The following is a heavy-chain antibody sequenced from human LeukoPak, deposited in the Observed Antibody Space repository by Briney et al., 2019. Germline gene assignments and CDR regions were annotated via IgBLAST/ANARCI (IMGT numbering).Heavy chain of an antibody. CDR1: GFTFSSYA. D-gene: IGHD3-9*01. CDR2: ISYDGSNK. Sequence: GRSLRLSCAASGFTFSSYAMHWVRQAPGKGLEWVAVISYDGSNKYYADSVKGRFTISRDNSKNTLYLQMNSLRAEDTAVYYCARDELDWYDAFDIWGQGTMVAVSS. CDR3: ARDELDWYDAFDI. J-gene: IGHJ3*02. V-gene: IGHV3-30*01.